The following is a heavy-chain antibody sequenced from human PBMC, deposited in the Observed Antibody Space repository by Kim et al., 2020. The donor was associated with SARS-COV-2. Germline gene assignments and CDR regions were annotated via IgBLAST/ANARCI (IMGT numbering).Heavy chain of an antibody. CDR3: ARGYYYDSSVYFDY. J-gene: IGHJ4*02. CDR2: IIPIFGTA. D-gene: IGHD3-22*01. V-gene: IGHV1-69*13. CDR1: GGTFSSYA. Sequence: SVKVSCKASGGTFSSYAISWVRQAPGQGLEWMGGIIPIFGTANYAQMFQGRVTITADESTSTAYMELSSLRSEDTAVYYCARGYYYDSSVYFDYWGQGTLVTVSS.